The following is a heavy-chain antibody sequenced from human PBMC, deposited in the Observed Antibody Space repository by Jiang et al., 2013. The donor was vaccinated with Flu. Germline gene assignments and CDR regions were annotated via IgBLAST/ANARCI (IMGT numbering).Heavy chain of an antibody. CDR2: IYYSGST. CDR3: ARVGWSGFSHGPYFDY. J-gene: IGHJ4*02. D-gene: IGHD3-3*01. CDR1: GGSISSYY. Sequence: GSGLVKPSETLSLTCTVSGGSISSYYWSWIRQPPGKGLEWIGYIYYSGSTNYNPSLKSRVTISVDTSKNQFSLKLSSVTAADTAVYYCARVGWSGFSHGPYFDYWGQGTLVTVSS. V-gene: IGHV4-59*01.